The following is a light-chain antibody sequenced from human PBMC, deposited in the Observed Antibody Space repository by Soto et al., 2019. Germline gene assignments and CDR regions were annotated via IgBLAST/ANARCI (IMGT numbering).Light chain of an antibody. CDR2: GNS. Sequence: QLVLTQPPSVSGAPGQRVTISCTGSSSNIGAGYDVHWYQQLPGTAPKLLIYGNSNRPSGVPDRFSGSKSGTSASLAITGLQAADEADYYCQSYDSSLSGSNVFGTGTKLTVL. CDR1: SSNIGAGYD. CDR3: QSYDSSLSGSNV. V-gene: IGLV1-40*01. J-gene: IGLJ1*01.